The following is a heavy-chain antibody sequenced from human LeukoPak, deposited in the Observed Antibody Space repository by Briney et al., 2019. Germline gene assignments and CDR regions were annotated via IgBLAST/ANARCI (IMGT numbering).Heavy chain of an antibody. CDR3: AKERPNYYDSSGYPTYYFDY. CDR1: GFTFSSYT. D-gene: IGHD3-22*01. CDR2: ITTSDGNT. J-gene: IGHJ4*02. V-gene: IGHV3-23*01. Sequence: PGGSLRLSCAASGFTFSSYTMSWVRQAPGKGLEWVSTITTSDGNTYYADSVKGRFTVSRDNSKNTLYLQMNSLRAEDTAVYYCAKERPNYYDSSGYPTYYFDYWGQGTLVTVSS.